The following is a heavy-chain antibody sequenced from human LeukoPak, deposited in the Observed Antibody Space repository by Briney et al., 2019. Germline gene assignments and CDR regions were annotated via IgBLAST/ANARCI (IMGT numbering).Heavy chain of an antibody. Sequence: GGSLRLSCAASGFTFSSYAMHWVRQAPGKGLEWVAVISYDGSNKYYADSVKGRFTISRDNSKNTLYLQMNSLRAEDTAVYYCARARIAVNNWFDPWGQGTLVTVSS. D-gene: IGHD6-19*01. V-gene: IGHV3-30*04. CDR3: ARARIAVNNWFDP. J-gene: IGHJ5*02. CDR2: ISYDGSNK. CDR1: GFTFSSYA.